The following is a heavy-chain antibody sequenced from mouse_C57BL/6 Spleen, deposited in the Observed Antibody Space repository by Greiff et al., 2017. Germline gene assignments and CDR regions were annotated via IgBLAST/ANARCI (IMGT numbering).Heavy chain of an antibody. V-gene: IGHV5-6*01. CDR1: GFTFSSYG. CDR2: ISSGGSYT. J-gene: IGHJ1*03. D-gene: IGHD1-1*01. CDR3: ARHIEATVRYFDV. Sequence: EVQVVESGGDLVKPGGSLKLSCAASGFTFSSYGMSWVRQTPDKRLEWVATISSGGSYTYYPDSVKGRFTISRDNAKNTLYLQMSSLKSEDTAMYYCARHIEATVRYFDVWGTGTTVTVSS.